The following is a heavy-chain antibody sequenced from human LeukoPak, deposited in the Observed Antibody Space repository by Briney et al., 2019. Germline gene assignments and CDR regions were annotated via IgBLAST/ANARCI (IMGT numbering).Heavy chain of an antibody. CDR3: ERDTPYCSGGSCYSGYYYGMDV. J-gene: IGHJ6*02. CDR2: ICNSSSTI. Sequence: GGSLRLSCAASGCTFSSYSRSWVRQAPGKGLEWVAYICNSSSTIYYADSVKGGFTISRENAKKSLYLQMNSLRADETAVYYCERDTPYCSGGSCYSGYYYGMDVWGQRKTVTVSS. CDR1: GCTFSSYS. V-gene: IGHV3-48*04. D-gene: IGHD2-15*01.